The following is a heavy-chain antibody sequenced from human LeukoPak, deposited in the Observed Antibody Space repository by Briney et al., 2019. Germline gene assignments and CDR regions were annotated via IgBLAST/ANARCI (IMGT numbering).Heavy chain of an antibody. CDR3: ARDRYGGYAFDY. J-gene: IGHJ4*02. CDR2: ISSSSSYI. D-gene: IGHD5-12*01. V-gene: IGHV3-21*01. Sequence: PGGSLRLSCAASGFTFSSYSMNWVRQAPGKGLEWVSSISSSSSYIYYVDSVKGRFTISRDNAKNSLYLQMNSLRAEDTAVYYCARDRYGGYAFDYWGQGTLVTVSS. CDR1: GFTFSSYS.